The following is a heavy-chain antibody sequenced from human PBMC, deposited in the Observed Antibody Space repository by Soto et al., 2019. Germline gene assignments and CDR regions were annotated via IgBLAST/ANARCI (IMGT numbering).Heavy chain of an antibody. V-gene: IGHV3-53*01. J-gene: IGHJ2*01. Sequence: EVQLVESGGNLIQPGGSLRLSCAASGFTVTNKYMTWVRQAPGKGLEWVSLIYSGGATSYADSVKGRFTISRGNSKDILYLQVNSLRAEDTAVYYCARVDYGDYGWYFDLWGRGTLVTVSS. CDR3: ARVDYGDYGWYFDL. D-gene: IGHD4-17*01. CDR2: IYSGGAT. CDR1: GFTVTNKY.